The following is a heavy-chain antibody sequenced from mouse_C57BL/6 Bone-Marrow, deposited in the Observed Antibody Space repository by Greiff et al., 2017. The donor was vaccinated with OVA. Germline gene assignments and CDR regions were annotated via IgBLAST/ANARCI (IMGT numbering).Heavy chain of an antibody. D-gene: IGHD1-1*01. CDR3: ARYYYGSRHL. V-gene: IGHV1-14*01. Sequence: ESGPELVQPGDSVKLSCKASGYTFTSYVMHWVKQTPGQGLEWIGYIYPYNDGNKYNETLKGKATLTLDKSSSTVYMELISLTCDDSAVYYCARYYYGSRHLGGQGTTLTVSS. J-gene: IGHJ2*01. CDR1: GYTFTSYV. CDR2: IYPYNDGN.